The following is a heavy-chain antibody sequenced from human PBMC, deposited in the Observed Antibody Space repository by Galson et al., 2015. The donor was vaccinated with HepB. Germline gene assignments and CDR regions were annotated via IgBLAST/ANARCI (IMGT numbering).Heavy chain of an antibody. V-gene: IGHV3-33*08. J-gene: IGHJ4*02. CDR1: GFTFSSYG. CDR3: ARGSRGWIWFGEFLFDY. D-gene: IGHD3-10*01. Sequence: SLRLSCAVSGFTFSSYGMHWVRQAPGKGLEWVAVIWYDGSNKYYADSVKGRFTISRDNSKNTLYLQMNSLRAEDTAVYYCARGSRGWIWFGEFLFDYWGQGTLVTVSS. CDR2: IWYDGSNK.